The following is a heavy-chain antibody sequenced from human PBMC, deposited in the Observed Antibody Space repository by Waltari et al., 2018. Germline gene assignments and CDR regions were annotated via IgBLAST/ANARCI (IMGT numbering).Heavy chain of an antibody. CDR1: GGSFSGYY. D-gene: IGHD6-6*01. Sequence: QVQLQQWGAGLLKPSEPLSLTCAVYGGSFSGYYWSWIRQTPGQGLEWIGEINHSGSTNYNPSLKSRVTISVDTSKNQFSLKLSSVTAADTAVYYCARGLRIAARPGGRSAFDIWGQGTMVTVSS. V-gene: IGHV4-34*01. CDR3: ARGLRIAARPGGRSAFDI. J-gene: IGHJ3*02. CDR2: INHSGST.